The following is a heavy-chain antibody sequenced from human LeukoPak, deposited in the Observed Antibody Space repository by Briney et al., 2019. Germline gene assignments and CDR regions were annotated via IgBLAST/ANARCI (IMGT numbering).Heavy chain of an antibody. J-gene: IGHJ4*02. Sequence: SETLSLTCTVSGGSISSYYWSWIRQPPGKGLEWIGYIYYSGSTNYNPSLKSRVTISVDTSKNQFFLKLDSVTAADTAVYYCARLIGSSTVADYWGQGTLVTVSS. CDR1: GGSISSYY. V-gene: IGHV4-59*08. CDR2: IYYSGST. D-gene: IGHD1-14*01. CDR3: ARLIGSSTVADY.